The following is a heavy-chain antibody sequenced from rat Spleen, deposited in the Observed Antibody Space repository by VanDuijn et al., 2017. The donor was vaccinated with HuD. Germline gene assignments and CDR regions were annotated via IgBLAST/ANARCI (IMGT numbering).Heavy chain of an antibody. J-gene: IGHJ3*01. CDR1: GFTFTNYG. V-gene: IGHV5-29*01. CDR2: ISYDGTAT. Sequence: EVQLVESGGGLVQPGRSLKLSCAASGFTFTNYGVAWVRQAPTKGLEWVASISYDGTATYYRNSVRTRFTISRDNAKSTLYLQMDSLRSEDSATYYCARLGNSGFGNWFAYWGQGTLVTVSS. CDR3: ARLGNSGFGNWFAY. D-gene: IGHD4-4*01.